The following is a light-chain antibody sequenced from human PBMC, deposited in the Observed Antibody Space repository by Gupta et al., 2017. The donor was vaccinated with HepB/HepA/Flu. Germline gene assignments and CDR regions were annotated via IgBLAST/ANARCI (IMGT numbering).Light chain of an antibody. CDR2: GNS. V-gene: IGLV1-40*01. Sequence: QSVLPPPPSVSGAPGPRVTISCTGSSPNIGAGYDVHWYQQLPGTAPKLLIYGNSNRRSGVPDRFSGSKSGTSASLAITGLQAEDEADYYCQSYDSSRSGYVFGAGTKVTVL. J-gene: IGLJ1*01. CDR1: SPNIGAGYD. CDR3: QSYDSSRSGYV.